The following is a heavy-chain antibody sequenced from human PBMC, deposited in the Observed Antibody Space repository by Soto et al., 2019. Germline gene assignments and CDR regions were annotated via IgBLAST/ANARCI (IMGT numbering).Heavy chain of an antibody. J-gene: IGHJ6*02. Sequence: PGGSMRLSCSASVFTLSTYGMTWVRQAPGKGLEWVSAITGTGGNTYYVESVKGRFTVSRDNSKNMLYLQVNSLRAEDTAVYYCARIRGYYYGLDVWGQGTTGTASS. CDR2: ITGTGGNT. CDR1: VFTLSTYG. V-gene: IGHV3-23*01. CDR3: ARIRGYYYGLDV.